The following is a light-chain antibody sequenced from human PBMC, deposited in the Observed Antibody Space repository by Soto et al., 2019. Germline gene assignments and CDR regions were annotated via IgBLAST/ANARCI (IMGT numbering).Light chain of an antibody. CDR1: QSVSSN. CDR2: GAS. Sequence: ETVMTQSPATLSVSPGERATLSCRASQSVSSNLAWYQQKPGQAPRLLIYGASSRATGIPARFSGSVSGTEFTLTISSLQSADFAVYYCLQYNNWPPGTFGQGTRLEIK. V-gene: IGKV3-15*01. CDR3: LQYNNWPPGT. J-gene: IGKJ5*01.